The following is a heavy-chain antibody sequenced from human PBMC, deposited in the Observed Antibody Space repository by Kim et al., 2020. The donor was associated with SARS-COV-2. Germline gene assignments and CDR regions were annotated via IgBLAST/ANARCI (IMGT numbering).Heavy chain of an antibody. CDR2: INHSGST. CDR1: GGSFSGYY. V-gene: IGHV4-34*01. J-gene: IGHJ2*01. CDR3: ARVPMITFGGVTVPTWYFDL. D-gene: IGHD3-16*02. Sequence: SETLSLTCAVYGGSFSGYYWSWIRQPPGKGLEWIGEINHSGSTNYNPSLKSRVTISVDTSKNQFSLKLSSVTAADTAVYYCARVPMITFGGVTVPTWYFDLWGRGTLVTVSS.